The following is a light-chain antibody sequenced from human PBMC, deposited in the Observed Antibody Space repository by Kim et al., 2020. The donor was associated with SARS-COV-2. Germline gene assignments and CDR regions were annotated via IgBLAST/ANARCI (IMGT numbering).Light chain of an antibody. CDR3: QQYFYLPVS. CDR1: QDISNQ. Sequence: EIQMTQSPPSLPASIGDRVTFNCQASQDISNQMNWYQQQVGVAPRALIFDASNLATGAPSRFTGSGSGTNFTLTITALQPEDIATYYCQQYFYLPVSLGQGTRLEIK. V-gene: IGKV1-33*01. J-gene: IGKJ5*01. CDR2: DAS.